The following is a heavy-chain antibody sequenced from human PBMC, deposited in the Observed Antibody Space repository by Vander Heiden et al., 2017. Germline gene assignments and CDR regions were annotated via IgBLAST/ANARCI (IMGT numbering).Heavy chain of an antibody. CDR3: ARGGQWERDAFDI. J-gene: IGHJ3*02. CDR2: IHPIFGTA. CDR1: GGTFSSYA. Sequence: QVQLVQSGAEVKKPGSSVKVSCKASGGTFSSYAISWVRQAPGQGLGWMGGIHPIFGTANHAQKFQGRVTITADESTSTTYMELSSLRSEDTAVYYCARGGQWERDAFDIWGQGTMVTVSS. V-gene: IGHV1-69*01. D-gene: IGHD1-26*01.